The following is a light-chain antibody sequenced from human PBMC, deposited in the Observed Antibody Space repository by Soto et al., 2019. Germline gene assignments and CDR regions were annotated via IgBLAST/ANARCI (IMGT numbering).Light chain of an antibody. V-gene: IGKV4-1*01. Sequence: DIVMTQSPDSLAVSLGERATINCKSIQSVLYSSTNKNYLAWYQQKPGQPPKLLIYWASTRESGVPDRFSGSGSGTDFTLTISSLQAEDVAVYYCQQYYGTPWTFGQGTKVDI. J-gene: IGKJ1*01. CDR1: QSVLYSSTNKNY. CDR2: WAS. CDR3: QQYYGTPWT.